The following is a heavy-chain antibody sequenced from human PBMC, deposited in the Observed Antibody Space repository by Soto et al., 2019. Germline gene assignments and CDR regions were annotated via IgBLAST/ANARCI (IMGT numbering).Heavy chain of an antibody. V-gene: IGHV1-8*01. CDR2: MNPNSGNT. CDR1: GYSFTSYD. CDR3: ARYPYTSYCSDGSCSYDVFDI. D-gene: IGHD2-15*01. Sequence: QVQMVQSGAEVKKPGASVKVSCRASGYSFTSYDVNWVRQATGQGLEWMGWMNPNSGNTAFAQKFQGRVTMTRDTPISTADMELSGLRSEDTAVYYCARYPYTSYCSDGSCSYDVFDIWGQGTVVTVSS. J-gene: IGHJ3*02.